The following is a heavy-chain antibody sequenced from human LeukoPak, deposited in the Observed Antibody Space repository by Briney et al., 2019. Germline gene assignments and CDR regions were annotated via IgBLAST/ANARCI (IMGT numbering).Heavy chain of an antibody. CDR3: ATFLWFGYFDY. D-gene: IGHD3-10*01. CDR1: GFTFSSYW. Sequence: PGGSLRLSCAASGFTFSSYWMHWVRQAPGKGLVWVSRINTDGSSTSYADSVKGRFTISRDNAKNTLYLQMNSLRAEDTAVYYCATFLWFGYFDYWGQGTLVTVSS. CDR2: INTDGSST. J-gene: IGHJ4*02. V-gene: IGHV3-74*01.